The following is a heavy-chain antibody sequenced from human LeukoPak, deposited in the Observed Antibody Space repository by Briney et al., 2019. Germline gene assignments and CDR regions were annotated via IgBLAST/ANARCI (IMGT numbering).Heavy chain of an antibody. CDR2: INTDGSST. CDR1: GFTLSNYW. V-gene: IGHV3-74*01. Sequence: GGSLRLSCSASGFTLSNYWIHWVRQAPGKGLVWVSRINTDGSSTNYADSVRGRFTVSRDNAKNTLYLQMNSLRDEDTAVYYCAKDSHWILFDDWGQGTLVTVSS. CDR3: AKDSHWILFDD. J-gene: IGHJ4*02. D-gene: IGHD2-2*03.